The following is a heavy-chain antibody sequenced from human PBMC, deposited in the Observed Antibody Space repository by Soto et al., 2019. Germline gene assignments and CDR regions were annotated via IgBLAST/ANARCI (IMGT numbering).Heavy chain of an antibody. CDR1: GYPFTGHY. Sequence: SLQVSCKASGYPFTGHYMHWVRQVSGKGLEYLGWLKSDNGGEYSAPKFQGRVTFTRDTSTTTAYMELSGLRSDDTAVYFCARDPCPLPSGTYLPNFGFDFWGQGHKVTVCS. D-gene: IGHD3-10*01. CDR2: LKSDNGGE. CDR3: ARDPCPLPSGTYLPNFGFDF. V-gene: IGHV1-2*02. J-gene: IGHJ4*02.